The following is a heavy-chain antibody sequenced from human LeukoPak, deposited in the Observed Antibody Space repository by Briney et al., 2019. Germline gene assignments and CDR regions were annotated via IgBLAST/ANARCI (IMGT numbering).Heavy chain of an antibody. CDR3: ARRPLRYFDWLPPWDHYGMDV. CDR1: GYTFTSYD. Sequence: ASVKVSCKASGYTFTSYDINWVRQATGQGLEWMGWMNPNSGNTGYAQKFQGRVTMTRNTSISTAYMELSSLRSEDTAVYYCARRPLRYFDWLPPWDHYGMDVWGQGTTVAVSS. D-gene: IGHD3-9*01. V-gene: IGHV1-8*01. J-gene: IGHJ6*02. CDR2: MNPNSGNT.